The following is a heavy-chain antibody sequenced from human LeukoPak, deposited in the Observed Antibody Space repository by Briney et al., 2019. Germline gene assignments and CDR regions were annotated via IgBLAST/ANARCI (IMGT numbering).Heavy chain of an antibody. D-gene: IGHD2-2*01. CDR3: AKGRTAYCSSTSCYAIDY. CDR1: GFTFSSYA. J-gene: IGHJ4*02. Sequence: GGSLSLSCAAPGFTFSSYAMTWVRQAPGKGLEWVSGISGSGGSTYYADSVKGRFTISRDNSKNTLYLQMNSLRAEDTAVYYCAKGRTAYCSSTSCYAIDYWGQGTLVTVSS. V-gene: IGHV3-23*01. CDR2: ISGSGGST.